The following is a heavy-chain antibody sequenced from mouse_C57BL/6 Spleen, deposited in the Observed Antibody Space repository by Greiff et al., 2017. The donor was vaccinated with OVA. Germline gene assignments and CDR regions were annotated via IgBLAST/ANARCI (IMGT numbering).Heavy chain of an antibody. CDR2: IYPGSGST. V-gene: IGHV1-55*01. D-gene: IGHD2-2*01. CDR3: ARWSYGYDGFAY. CDR1: GYTFTSYW. Sequence: QVQLQQPGAELVKPGASVEMSCKASGYTFTSYWITWVKQRPGQGLEWIGDIYPGSGSTNYNEKFKSKATLTVDTSSSTAYMQLSSLTYEDSAVYYCARWSYGYDGFAYWGQGTLVTVSA. J-gene: IGHJ3*01.